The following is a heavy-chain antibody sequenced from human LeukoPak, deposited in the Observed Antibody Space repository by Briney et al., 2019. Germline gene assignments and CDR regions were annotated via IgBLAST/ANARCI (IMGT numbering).Heavy chain of an antibody. CDR3: AKAASSRGWLSHMVGYYYYYMDV. Sequence: GGSLRLSCAASGFTFSSYEMNWVRQAPGKGLEWVSYISSSGTRYYSDSVKGGFTISRDNAKNSLYLQMNSLRAEDTALYSCAKAASSRGWLSHMVGYYYYYMDVWGKGTTVTVSS. CDR1: GFTFSSYE. V-gene: IGHV3-48*03. CDR2: ISSSGTR. D-gene: IGHD2-21*01. J-gene: IGHJ6*03.